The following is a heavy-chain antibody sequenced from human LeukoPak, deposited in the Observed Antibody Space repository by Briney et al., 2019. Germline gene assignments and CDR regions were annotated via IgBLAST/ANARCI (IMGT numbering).Heavy chain of an antibody. CDR2: INPNSGGT. D-gene: IGHD2-2*01. J-gene: IGHJ4*02. V-gene: IGHV1-2*02. CDR3: ARSRKGYCSSTSCYPDLYFDY. Sequence: ASVKVSCKASGCTFTGYYMHWVRQAPGQGLEWMGWINPNSGGTNYAQKFQGRVTMTRDTSISTAYMELSRLRSDDTAVYYCARSRKGYCSSTSCYPDLYFDYWGQGTLVTVSS. CDR1: GCTFTGYY.